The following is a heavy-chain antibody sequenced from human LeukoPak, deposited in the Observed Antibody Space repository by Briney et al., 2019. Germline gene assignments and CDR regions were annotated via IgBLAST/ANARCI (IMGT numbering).Heavy chain of an antibody. CDR3: AKGYSGYPFDY. D-gene: IGHD3-22*01. V-gene: IGHV3-23*01. Sequence: GGSLRLSCVASGFTFNNYVMSWVRQAPGKGLVWVSAISGGGGSTYYTDSMKGRFTISRDNSKNTLYLQVNSLRAEDTAVYYCAKGYSGYPFDYWGQGTLVTVSS. CDR1: GFTFNNYV. CDR2: ISGGGGST. J-gene: IGHJ4*02.